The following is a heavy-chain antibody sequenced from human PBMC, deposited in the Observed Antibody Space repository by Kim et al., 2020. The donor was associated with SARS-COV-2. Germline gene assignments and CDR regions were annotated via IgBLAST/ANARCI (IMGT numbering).Heavy chain of an antibody. CDR1: GGSISSYY. CDR2: IYYSGST. Sequence: SETLSLTCTVSGGSISSYYWSWIRQPPGKGLEWIGYIYYSGSTNYNPSLKSRVTISVDTSKNQFSLKLSSVTAADTAVYYCASWGLDGSGRYCSLGYWGHGTLVTVSS. J-gene: IGHJ4*01. CDR3: ASWGLDGSGRYCSLGY. V-gene: IGHV4-59*01. D-gene: IGHD3-10*01.